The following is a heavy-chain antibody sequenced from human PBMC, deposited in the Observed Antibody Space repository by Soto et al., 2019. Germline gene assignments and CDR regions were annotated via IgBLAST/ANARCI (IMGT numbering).Heavy chain of an antibody. D-gene: IGHD2-2*02. Sequence: GGSLRLSCAASGFTFSNYWMSWVRQAPGKGLEWVANIKEDGSEKYYVDSVKGRFTVSRDNAKSSLYLEMNSLRAEDTAVYYCAREAYTNYFDYWGQGTLVTVSS. V-gene: IGHV3-7*01. CDR3: AREAYTNYFDY. J-gene: IGHJ4*02. CDR1: GFTFSNYW. CDR2: IKEDGSEK.